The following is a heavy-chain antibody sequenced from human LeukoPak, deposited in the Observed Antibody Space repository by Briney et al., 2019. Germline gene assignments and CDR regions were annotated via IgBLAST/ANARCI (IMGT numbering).Heavy chain of an antibody. D-gene: IGHD3-10*01. CDR2: IKQDGSEK. V-gene: IGHV3-7*01. J-gene: IGHJ5*02. CDR1: GFTFSSYW. Sequence: GGSLRLSCAASGFTFSSYWMSWVRQAPGKGLEWVANIKQDGSEKYYVDSVKGRFTISRDNAKNSLYLQMNSLRAEDTAVYYCARDLWFGELSINWFDPWGQGTLVTVSS. CDR3: ARDLWFGELSINWFDP.